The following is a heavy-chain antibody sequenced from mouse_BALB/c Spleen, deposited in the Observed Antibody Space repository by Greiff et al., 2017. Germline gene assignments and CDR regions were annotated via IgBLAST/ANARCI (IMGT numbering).Heavy chain of an antibody. J-gene: IGHJ4*01. Sequence: VQVVESGPGLVQPSQSLSITCTVSGFSLTSYGVHWVRQSPGKGLEWLGVIWSGGSTDYNAAFISRLSISKDNSKSQVFFKMNSLQANDTAIYYCARGGIRNAMDYWGQGTSVTVSS. CDR3: ARGGIRNAMDY. V-gene: IGHV2-2*02. D-gene: IGHD1-1*02. CDR2: IWSGGST. CDR1: GFSLTSYG.